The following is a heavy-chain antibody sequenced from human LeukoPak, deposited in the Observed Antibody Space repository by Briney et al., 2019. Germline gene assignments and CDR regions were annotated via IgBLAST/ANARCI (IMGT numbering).Heavy chain of an antibody. Sequence: PSETLSLTCTVSDASVTTYSWSWLRQPAGKGLECIGRVYSSGATKYNPSLKSRVTISADTSKNQFSLNLPSVTAADTAVYYCARDHYGSGSYKAYFDYWGHGIQVTVSS. CDR3: ARDHYGSGSYKAYFDY. CDR1: DASVTTYS. V-gene: IGHV4-4*07. CDR2: VYSSGAT. D-gene: IGHD3-10*01. J-gene: IGHJ4*01.